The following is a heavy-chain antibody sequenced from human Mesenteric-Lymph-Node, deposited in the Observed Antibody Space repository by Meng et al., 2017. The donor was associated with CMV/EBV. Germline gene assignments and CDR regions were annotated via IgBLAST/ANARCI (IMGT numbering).Heavy chain of an antibody. V-gene: IGHV3-30*02. Sequence: GESLKISCAASGFTFSGYGMHWVRQAPGKGLEWVAFIRYDESYKDYVDSVKGRFTISRDNSKNTMSLQMNSLRGEDTAVYYCAKDRRSGQIDPWGQGTLVTVSS. D-gene: IGHD3-10*01. CDR3: AKDRRSGQIDP. CDR2: IRYDESYK. J-gene: IGHJ5*02. CDR1: GFTFSGYG.